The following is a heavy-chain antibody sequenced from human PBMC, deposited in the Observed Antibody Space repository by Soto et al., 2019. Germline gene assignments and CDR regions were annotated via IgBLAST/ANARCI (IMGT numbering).Heavy chain of an antibody. V-gene: IGHV1-69*04. CDR3: ARDLCGGSCYSFGPDTDAFDI. CDR1: GGTFSSYT. J-gene: IGHJ3*02. Sequence: ASVKVSCKASGGTFSSYTISWVRQAPGQGLEWMGRIIPILGIANYAQKFQGRVTITADKSTSTAYMELSNLRSEDTAVYYCARDLCGGSCYSFGPDTDAFDILGQGKMVTVSS. CDR2: IIPILGIA. D-gene: IGHD2-15*01.